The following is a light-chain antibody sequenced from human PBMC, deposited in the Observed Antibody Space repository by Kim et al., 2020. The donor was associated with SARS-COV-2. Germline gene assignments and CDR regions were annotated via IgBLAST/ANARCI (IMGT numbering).Light chain of an antibody. CDR2: GAS. Sequence: SPGERATLSCKASQSVSGNLAWYQQKPGQAPRLLIYGASTRATGIPARFSGSGSGTEFTLTISRLQSEDFAVYYCQQYHNWPPITFGQGTRLEIK. V-gene: IGKV3-15*01. J-gene: IGKJ5*01. CDR3: QQYHNWPPIT. CDR1: QSVSGN.